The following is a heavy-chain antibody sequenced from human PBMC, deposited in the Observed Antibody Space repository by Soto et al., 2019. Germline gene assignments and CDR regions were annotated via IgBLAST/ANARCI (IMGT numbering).Heavy chain of an antibody. D-gene: IGHD3-10*01. CDR1: GFTFSSYA. V-gene: IGHV3-23*01. J-gene: IGHJ5*02. CDR3: AKDRVSYGSGSYPPRWFDP. Sequence: PGGSLRLSCAASGFTFSSYAMSWVRQAPGKGLEWVSAISGSGGSTYYADSVKGRFTISRDNSKNTLYLQMNSLRAEDTAVYYCAKDRVSYGSGSYPPRWFDPWGQGTLVTVSS. CDR2: ISGSGGST.